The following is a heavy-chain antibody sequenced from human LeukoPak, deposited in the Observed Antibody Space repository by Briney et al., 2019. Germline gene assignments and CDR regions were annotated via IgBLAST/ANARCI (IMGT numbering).Heavy chain of an antibody. V-gene: IGHV1-69*13. CDR1: GGTFSSYA. J-gene: IGHJ4*02. Sequence: SVKVSCKASGGTFSSYAISWVRQAPGQGLEWMGGINPIFGTANYAQKFQGRVTITADESTSTAYMELSSLRSEDTAVYYCARALGGNGGPSSFDFGGWGTVVTVS. D-gene: IGHD2-8*01. CDR3: ARALGGNGGPSSFDF. CDR2: INPIFGTA.